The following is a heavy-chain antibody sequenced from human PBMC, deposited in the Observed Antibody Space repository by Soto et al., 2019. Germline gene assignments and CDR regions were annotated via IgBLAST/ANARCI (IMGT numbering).Heavy chain of an antibody. V-gene: IGHV1-46*01. CDR3: ARDIPKGFLHLGELSSPGAFDI. CDR1: GYTFTSYY. Sequence: ASVKVSCTASGYTFTSYYMHWVRQAPGQGLEWMGIINPSGGSTSYAQKFQGRVTMTRDTSTSTVYMELSSLRSEDTAVYYCARDIPKGFLHLGELSSPGAFDIWGQGTMVTVSS. J-gene: IGHJ3*02. D-gene: IGHD3-16*02. CDR2: INPSGGST.